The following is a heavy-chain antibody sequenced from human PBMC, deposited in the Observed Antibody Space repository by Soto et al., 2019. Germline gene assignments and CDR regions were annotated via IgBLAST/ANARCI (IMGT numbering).Heavy chain of an antibody. CDR3: ARSLPTVTTL. D-gene: IGHD4-17*01. Sequence: QVQLQESGPGLVKPSGTLSLTCAVSGDSIRSTNWWSWVRQPPGKGLEWIGEIFHSGSTNYNPSLKSRVTTSVDKSKTQFSLTLSSVTAADTAVYYCARSLPTVTTLWGQGTLVTVSS. J-gene: IGHJ4*02. CDR1: GDSIRSTNW. V-gene: IGHV4-4*02. CDR2: IFHSGST.